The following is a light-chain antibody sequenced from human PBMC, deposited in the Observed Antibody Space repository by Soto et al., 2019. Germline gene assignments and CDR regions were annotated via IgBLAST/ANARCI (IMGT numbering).Light chain of an antibody. Sequence: IVMTQSPLSLPVTPGEPASISCRSSQSLLHSNGYNYLDWYLQKPGQSPQLLIYLGSNRASGVPDRFSGSGSGTDFTLRISRVEAEDVGVYYCMQALQNPQTLGQGTKVDIK. CDR3: MQALQNPQT. CDR2: LGS. V-gene: IGKV2-28*01. CDR1: QSLLHSNGYNY. J-gene: IGKJ1*01.